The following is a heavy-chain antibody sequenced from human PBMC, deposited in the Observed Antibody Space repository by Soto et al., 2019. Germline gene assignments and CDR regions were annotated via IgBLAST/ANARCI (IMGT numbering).Heavy chain of an antibody. CDR2: VSVSGGIT. CDR1: GFTFFNFS. CDR3: EKGEGNSSGCMQH. J-gene: IGHJ4*02. Sequence: GGSLRLSCASSGFTFFNFSMSWFRQAPGKGLEWISTVSVSGGITYFADSLRGRFTISRDNSRNMLFLQMNSLRPEDTAIYFCEKGEGNSSGCMQHWGKGNQVSVSS. D-gene: IGHD3-22*01. V-gene: IGHV3-23*01.